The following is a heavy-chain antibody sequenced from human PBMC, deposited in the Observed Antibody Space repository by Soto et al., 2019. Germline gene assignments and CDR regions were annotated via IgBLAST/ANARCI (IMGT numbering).Heavy chain of an antibody. CDR1: GGSISSSNW. CDR3: ARGWVSYYYGMDV. J-gene: IGHJ6*02. D-gene: IGHD6-13*01. Sequence: KTSETLSLTCAVSGGSISSSNWWSWVRQPPGKGLEWIGEINHSGSTNYNPSLKSRVTISVDTSKNQFSLKLSSVTAADTAVYYCARGWVSYYYGMDVWGQGTTVTVSS. CDR2: INHSGST. V-gene: IGHV4-4*02.